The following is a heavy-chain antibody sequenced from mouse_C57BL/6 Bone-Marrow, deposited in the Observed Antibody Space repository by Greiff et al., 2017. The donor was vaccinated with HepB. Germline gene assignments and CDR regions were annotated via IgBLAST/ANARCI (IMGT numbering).Heavy chain of an antibody. CDR2: INPNYGTT. Sequence: VQLKESGPELVKPGASVKISCKASGYSFTDYNMNWVKQSNGKSLEWIGVINPNYGTTSYNQKFKGKATLTVDQSSSTAYMQLNSLTSEDSAVYYCARGGTTVVAGNYFDYWGQGTTLTVSS. V-gene: IGHV1-39*01. CDR1: GYSFTDYN. D-gene: IGHD1-1*01. J-gene: IGHJ2*01. CDR3: ARGGTTVVAGNYFDY.